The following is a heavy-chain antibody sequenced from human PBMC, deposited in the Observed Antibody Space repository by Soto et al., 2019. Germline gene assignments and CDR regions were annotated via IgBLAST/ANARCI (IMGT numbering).Heavy chain of an antibody. Sequence: QVQLVESGGGVVQPGRSLRLSCAASGFTFSSNGMHWVRQAPGKGLEWVATIWYDASNKYYADSVKGRFTISRDNSKNTLYVQMNSLRAEDTAVYYCAKEGNMGSSSWYYFDYWGQGTLVTVSS. CDR1: GFTFSSNG. D-gene: IGHD6-13*01. CDR3: AKEGNMGSSSWYYFDY. V-gene: IGHV3-33*06. J-gene: IGHJ4*02. CDR2: IWYDASNK.